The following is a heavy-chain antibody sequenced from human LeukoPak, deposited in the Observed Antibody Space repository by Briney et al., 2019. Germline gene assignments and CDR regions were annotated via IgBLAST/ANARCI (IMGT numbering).Heavy chain of an antibody. Sequence: PSETLSLTCAVYGGSFSGYYWSLIRQPPGKGLEWIGEINHSGSTNYNPSLKSRVTISVDTSKNQLSLKLSSVTAADTAVYYCARGEPHYYYDSSGYYYPWGQGTLVTVSS. D-gene: IGHD3-22*01. J-gene: IGHJ5*02. V-gene: IGHV4-34*01. CDR1: GGSFSGYY. CDR3: ARGEPHYYYDSSGYYYP. CDR2: INHSGST.